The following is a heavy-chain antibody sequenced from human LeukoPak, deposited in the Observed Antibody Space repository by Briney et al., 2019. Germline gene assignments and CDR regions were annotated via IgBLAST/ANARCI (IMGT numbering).Heavy chain of an antibody. CDR1: GGSISSGGYY. CDR2: IYYSGST. J-gene: IGHJ3*02. CDR3: ARHYSGRGAFDI. Sequence: SQTLSLTCTVSGGSISSGGYYWSWIRQHPGKGLEWIGYIYYSGSTYYNPSLKSRVTISVDTSKNQFSLKLTSVTAADTAVYYCARHYSGRGAFDIWGQGTMVTVSS. D-gene: IGHD2-21*01. V-gene: IGHV4-31*03.